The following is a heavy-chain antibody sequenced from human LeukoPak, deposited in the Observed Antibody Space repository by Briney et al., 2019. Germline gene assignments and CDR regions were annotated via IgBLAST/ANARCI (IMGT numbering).Heavy chain of an antibody. CDR2: IIPIFGTA. J-gene: IGHJ6*03. V-gene: IGHV1-69*13. Sequence: ASVKVSCKASGGTFSSYAISWVRQAPGQGLEWMGGIIPIFGTANYAQKFQGGVTITADESTSTAYMELSSLRSEDTAVYYCARVVDYEEYYYYMDVWGKGTTVTVSS. CDR3: ARVVDYEEYYYYMDV. D-gene: IGHD4-17*01. CDR1: GGTFSSYA.